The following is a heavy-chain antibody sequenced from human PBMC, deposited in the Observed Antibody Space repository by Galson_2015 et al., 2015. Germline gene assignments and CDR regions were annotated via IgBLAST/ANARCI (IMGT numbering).Heavy chain of an antibody. CDR1: GFTFSTYS. J-gene: IGHJ5*02. CDR3: ARPGYCSTTSCYNWFDP. Sequence: SLRLSCAASGFTFSTYSMNWVRQAPGKGLEWVSYISSGSNTIYYADSVKGRFTISRDNAKNSLYLQMNSLRDEDTAMYYCARPGYCSTTSCYNWFDPWGQGTLVTVSS. D-gene: IGHD2-2*01. CDR2: ISSGSNTI. V-gene: IGHV3-48*02.